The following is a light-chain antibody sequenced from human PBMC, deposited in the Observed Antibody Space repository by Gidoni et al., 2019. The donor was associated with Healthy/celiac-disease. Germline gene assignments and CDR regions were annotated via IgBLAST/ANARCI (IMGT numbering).Light chain of an antibody. V-gene: IGKV1-5*03. Sequence: DIQMTQSPSTLSASVGDRVTITCRASQSISSWLAWYQQKPGKAPKLLIYKASSLESGVPSRFSGSRSGTEFTLTISSLQPDDFATYYCQQYNSFWTFGQWTKLEIK. J-gene: IGKJ1*01. CDR2: KAS. CDR1: QSISSW. CDR3: QQYNSFWT.